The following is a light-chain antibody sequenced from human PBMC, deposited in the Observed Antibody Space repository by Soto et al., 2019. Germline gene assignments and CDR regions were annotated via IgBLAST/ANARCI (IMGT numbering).Light chain of an antibody. V-gene: IGLV2-14*03. J-gene: IGLJ1*01. CDR3: KSFTSTTTYV. CDR2: DVS. CDR1: SSDIGAYNY. Sequence: QSALTQPASVSGSPGQSITISCTGTSSDIGAYNYVSCYQQHPDKAPKLMIFDVSNRPSGVSNRFSGSKSGNMASLTISGLQAEDEADYYCKSFTSTTTYVFGTGTKLTVL.